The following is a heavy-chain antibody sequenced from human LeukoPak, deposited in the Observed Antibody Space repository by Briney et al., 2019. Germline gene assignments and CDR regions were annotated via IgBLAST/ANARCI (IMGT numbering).Heavy chain of an antibody. CDR1: GGSISSSSYY. Sequence: ETLSLTCTVSGGSISSSSYYWGWIRQPPGKGLEWIGSIYYSGSTYYNPSLKSRVTISVDTSKNQFSLKLSSVTAADTAVYYCAGRPGTRSDAFDIWGQGTMFTVSS. CDR3: AGRPGTRSDAFDI. CDR2: IYYSGST. J-gene: IGHJ3*02. V-gene: IGHV4-39*01. D-gene: IGHD6-13*01.